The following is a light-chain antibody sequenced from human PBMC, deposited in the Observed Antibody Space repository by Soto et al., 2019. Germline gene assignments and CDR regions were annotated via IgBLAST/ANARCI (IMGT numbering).Light chain of an antibody. CDR2: GNS. CDR1: SSNIGAGYD. J-gene: IGLJ2*01. Sequence: QSVLTQPPSVSGAPGQRVTISCTGSSSNIGAGYDVHWYQQLPGTAPKLLIYGNSNRPSGVPDRFSGSKSGTSACLAITGLQAEDEADYYCQSYDSSLSGSVVFGGGTQLTVL. V-gene: IGLV1-40*01. CDR3: QSYDSSLSGSVV.